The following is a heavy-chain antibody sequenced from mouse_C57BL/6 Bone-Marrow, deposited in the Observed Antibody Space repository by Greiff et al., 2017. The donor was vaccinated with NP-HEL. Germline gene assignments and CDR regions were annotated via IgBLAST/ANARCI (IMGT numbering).Heavy chain of an antibody. D-gene: IGHD2-9*01. Sequence: VNLVESGAELVRPGASVTLSCKASGYTFTDYEMHWVKQTPVHGLEWIGAIDPETGGTAYNQKFKGKAILTADKSSSTAYMELRSLTSEDSAVDYCATAYYGYDGDPRFAYWGQGTLVTVSA. CDR3: ATAYYGYDGDPRFAY. J-gene: IGHJ3*01. CDR1: GYTFTDYE. CDR2: IDPETGGT. V-gene: IGHV1-15*01.